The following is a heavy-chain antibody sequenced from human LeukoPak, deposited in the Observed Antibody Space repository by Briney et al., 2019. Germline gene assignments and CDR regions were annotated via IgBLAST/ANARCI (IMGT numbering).Heavy chain of an antibody. J-gene: IGHJ4*02. CDR3: ARAPNWRFDH. CDR1: GFSVSSIY. CDR2: IYSDGTT. V-gene: IGHV3-53*01. D-gene: IGHD1-1*01. Sequence: GGSLRLSCAASGFSVSSIYMNWVRQAPGKGLEWVSVIYSDGTTYYADSVKGRFTISRDDSKNTPYLHMNSLRAEDTAVYYCARAPNWRFDHWGQGTLVTVSS.